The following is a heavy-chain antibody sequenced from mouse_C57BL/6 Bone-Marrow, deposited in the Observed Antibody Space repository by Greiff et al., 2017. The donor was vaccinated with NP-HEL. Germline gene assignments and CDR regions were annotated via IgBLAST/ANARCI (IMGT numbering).Heavy chain of an antibody. J-gene: IGHJ4*01. CDR3: ARLPLLYYAMDY. CDR2: ISGGGGNT. V-gene: IGHV5-9*01. CDR1: GFTFSSYT. Sequence: EVKVVESGGGLVKPGGSLKLSCAASGFTFSSYTMSWVRQTPEKRLEWVATISGGGGNTYYPDSVKGRFTISRDNAKNTLYLQMSSLRSEDTALYYCARLPLLYYAMDYWGQGTSVTVSS.